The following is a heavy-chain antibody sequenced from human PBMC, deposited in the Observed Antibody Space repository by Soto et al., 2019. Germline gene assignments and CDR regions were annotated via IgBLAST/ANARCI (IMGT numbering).Heavy chain of an antibody. CDR3: ARGYSSPNDPGY. D-gene: IGHD6-13*01. J-gene: IGHJ4*02. CDR2: ISSSSGTI. CDR1: GFTVSSNY. V-gene: IGHV3-48*01. Sequence: GGSLRLSCAASGFTVSSNYMSWVRQAPGKGLECISYISSSSGTIYYADSVKGRFTISRDNPKNSLYLHMNSLRAEDTAVYYCARGYSSPNDPGYWGQGTLVTVSS.